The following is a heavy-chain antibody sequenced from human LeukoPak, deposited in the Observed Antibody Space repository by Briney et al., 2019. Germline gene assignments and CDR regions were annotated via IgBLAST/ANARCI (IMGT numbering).Heavy chain of an antibody. V-gene: IGHV3-30-3*01. CDR3: ATDITMVRGVSYGMDV. D-gene: IGHD3-10*01. CDR1: GFTFSSYA. J-gene: IGHJ6*02. CDR2: ISYDGSNK. Sequence: PGGSLRLSCAASGFTFSSYAMHWVRQAPGKGLEWVAVISYDGSNKYYADSVKGRFTISRDNSKNTLYLQMNSLRAEDTAVYYCATDITMVRGVSYGMDVWGQGTTVTVSS.